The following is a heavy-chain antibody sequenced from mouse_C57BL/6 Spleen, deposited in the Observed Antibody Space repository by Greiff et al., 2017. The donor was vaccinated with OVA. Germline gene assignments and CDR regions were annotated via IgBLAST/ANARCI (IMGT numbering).Heavy chain of an antibody. V-gene: IGHV5-9-1*02. J-gene: IGHJ1*03. CDR1: GFTFSSYA. Sequence: EVKLMESGEGLVKPGGSLKLSCAASGFTFSSYAMSWVRQTPEKRLEWVAYISSGGDYIYYADTVKGRFTISRDNARNTLYLQMSSLTSEDTARYYCTRDRGDYYGSSFGYFDVGGTGTTVTVSS. D-gene: IGHD1-1*01. CDR2: ISSGGDYI. CDR3: TRDRGDYYGSSFGYFDV.